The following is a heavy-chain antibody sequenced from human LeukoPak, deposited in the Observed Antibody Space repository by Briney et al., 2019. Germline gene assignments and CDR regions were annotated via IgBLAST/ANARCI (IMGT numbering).Heavy chain of an antibody. D-gene: IGHD5-18*01. CDR3: ARVFREGYVDTAMVTDY. CDR2: ISYDGSNK. CDR1: GLTFSSYA. J-gene: IGHJ4*02. Sequence: GRSLRLSCAASGLTFSSYAMHWVRQAPGKGLEWVAVISYDGSNKYYADSVKGRFTISRDNSKNTLYLQMNSLRAEDTAVYYCARVFREGYVDTAMVTDYWGQGTLVTVSS. V-gene: IGHV3-30*04.